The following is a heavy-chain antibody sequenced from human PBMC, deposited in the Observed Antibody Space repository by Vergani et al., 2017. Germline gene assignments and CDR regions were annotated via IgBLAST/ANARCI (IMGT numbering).Heavy chain of an antibody. Sequence: QVQLQESGPGLVKPSETLSLTCTVSGGSISSYYWSWIRQPPGKGLEWIGYIYYSGSTNYNPSLKSRVTISVDTSKNQFSLKLSSVTAADTAVYYCASSSEVDTAMYVGAFDIWGQGTMVTVSS. J-gene: IGHJ3*02. V-gene: IGHV4-59*08. CDR1: GGSISSYY. CDR2: IYYSGST. D-gene: IGHD5-18*01. CDR3: ASSSEVDTAMYVGAFDI.